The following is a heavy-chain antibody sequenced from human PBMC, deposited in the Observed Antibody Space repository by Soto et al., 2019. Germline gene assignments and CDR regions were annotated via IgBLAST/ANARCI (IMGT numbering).Heavy chain of an antibody. Sequence: EVQLLESGGGLVQPGGSLRLSCTASGFTFSTYAMNWVRQAPGKGLEWVSGISASGGSTYYADSLKGRFIISRDNYKNTLYLQMSTLRAEDTAVYYCAKKVRDGAVTSPFDYWGQGTLVTVSS. V-gene: IGHV3-23*01. CDR2: ISASGGST. J-gene: IGHJ4*02. CDR3: AKKVRDGAVTSPFDY. D-gene: IGHD4-4*01. CDR1: GFTFSTYA.